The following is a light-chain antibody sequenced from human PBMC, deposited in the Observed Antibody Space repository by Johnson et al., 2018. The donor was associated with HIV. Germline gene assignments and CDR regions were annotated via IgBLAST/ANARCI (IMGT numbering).Light chain of an antibody. CDR2: AKN. J-gene: IGLJ1*01. CDR1: SYNIGNNY. CDR3: GTWDSSLSVSYV. V-gene: IGLV1-51*01. Sequence: QSVLTQPPSVSAAPGQKVTISCSGSSYNIGNNYVYWYQQLPGTAPKLLIYAKNKRPSGISDRFSASKSGTSATLGITALQTGDEADYYCGTWDSSLSVSYVFGSGTKVTVL.